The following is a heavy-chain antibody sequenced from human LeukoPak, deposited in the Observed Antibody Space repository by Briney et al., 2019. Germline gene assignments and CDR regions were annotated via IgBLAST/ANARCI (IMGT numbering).Heavy chain of an antibody. V-gene: IGHV3-33*06. D-gene: IGHD6-19*01. CDR3: VKDPPDSGWAFWS. J-gene: IGHJ5*02. Sequence: GGSLRLSCSASGFKFRTHAIHWVRQAPGKGLEWVAMIWRGGNYKFYLDSVKGRFSISRDDSRSSLYLQMDSMRAEDTAVYYCVKDPPDSGWAFWSWGQGALVTVSS. CDR1: GFKFRTHA. CDR2: IWRGGNYK.